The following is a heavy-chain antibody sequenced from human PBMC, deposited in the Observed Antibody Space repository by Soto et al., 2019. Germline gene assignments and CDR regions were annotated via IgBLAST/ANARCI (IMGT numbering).Heavy chain of an antibody. CDR1: GFTFSTYS. V-gene: IGHV3-21*01. CDR3: ARDTYGGFDY. D-gene: IGHD4-17*01. CDR2: ISSSSTYR. J-gene: IGHJ4*02. Sequence: EVQLVESGGGLVKPGGSLRLSCAASGFTFSTYSMNWVRQAPGKGLEWVSSISSSSTYRYYADSLRGRFTISRDNAENSLYLQINSLGAEDTAVYSCARDTYGGFDYWGPGTLVTVSS.